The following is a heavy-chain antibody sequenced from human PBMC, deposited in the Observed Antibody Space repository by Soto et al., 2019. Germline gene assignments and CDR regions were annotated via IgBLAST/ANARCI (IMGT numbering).Heavy chain of an antibody. D-gene: IGHD2-2*01. V-gene: IGHV4-4*02. CDR3: ARAAHIVVVPTSLGAMDV. CDR2: ISHSGST. CDR1: GGSIRSNKW. Sequence: QVPLTESGTGLVKPSETLSLTCAVYGGSIRSNKWWSWVRQPPGKGLEWIGEISHSGSTNYNPCLKSRFTKSLDTSQIPFSLTLTSVTAADSAVDYCARAAHIVVVPTSLGAMDVWGKGTTVTVSS. J-gene: IGHJ6*04.